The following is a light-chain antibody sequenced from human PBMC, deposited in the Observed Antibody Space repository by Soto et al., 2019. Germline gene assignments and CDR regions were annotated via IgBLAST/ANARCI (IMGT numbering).Light chain of an antibody. CDR3: SSYTSTTTRV. CDR2: EVS. J-gene: IGLJ1*01. CDR1: SSDVGGYNY. Sequence: QSVLTQPASVSGSPGQSITISCTGTSSDVGGYNYVSWYQQHPGKGPKLMIYEVSNRPSAVSNRFSGSKSGNTATLTISGLQAEDEADYYCSSYTSTTTRVFGTGTKVTVL. V-gene: IGLV2-14*03.